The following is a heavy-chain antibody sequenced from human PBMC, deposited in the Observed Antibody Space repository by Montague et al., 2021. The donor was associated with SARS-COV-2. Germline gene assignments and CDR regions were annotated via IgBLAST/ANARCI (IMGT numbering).Heavy chain of an antibody. D-gene: IGHD2-21*02. CDR1: GYFIGTGYY. CDR2: NYLHGNA. V-gene: IGHV4-38-2*02. CDR3: ARGRVTRAGFDY. Sequence: SETLSLTCSVSGYFIGTGYYWGWIRQSPGKGLEWIVSNYLHGNAYYNPSLNSRVTISLDTSNNQFSLILTSVTTSDTAVYYCARGRVTRAGFDYWGQGIRVIVSS. J-gene: IGHJ4*02.